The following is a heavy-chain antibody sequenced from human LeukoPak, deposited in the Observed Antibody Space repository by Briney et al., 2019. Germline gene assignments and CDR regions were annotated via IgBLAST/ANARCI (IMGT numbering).Heavy chain of an antibody. CDR3: AGDLGYYYDSSGSLRRYNWFDP. V-gene: IGHV4-59*01. D-gene: IGHD3-22*01. CDR1: GGSISSYY. J-gene: IGHJ5*02. Sequence: SETLSLTCTVSGGSISSYYWSWIRQPPGKGLEWIGYIYYSGSTNYNPSLKSRVTISVDTSKNQFSLKLSSVTAADTAVYYCAGDLGYYYDSSGSLRRYNWFDPWGQGTLVTVSS. CDR2: IYYSGST.